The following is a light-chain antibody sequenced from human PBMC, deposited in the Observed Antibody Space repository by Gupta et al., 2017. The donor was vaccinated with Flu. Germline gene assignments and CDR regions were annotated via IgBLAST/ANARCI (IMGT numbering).Light chain of an antibody. CDR3: AAWDDSLNGYV. Sequence: RVTISCSGSSYNIGSNTVNWYQQRPGTAPKLLIYSNNQRPSGVPDRFSGSKSGTSASLAISGLQSEDEADYYCAAWDDSLNGYVFGTGTKVTVL. CDR1: SYNIGSNT. CDR2: SNN. V-gene: IGLV1-44*01. J-gene: IGLJ1*01.